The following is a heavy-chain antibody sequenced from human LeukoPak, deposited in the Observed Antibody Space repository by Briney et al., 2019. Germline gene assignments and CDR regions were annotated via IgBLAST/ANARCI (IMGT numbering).Heavy chain of an antibody. J-gene: IGHJ5*02. D-gene: IGHD2-8*01. V-gene: IGHV1-2*04. CDR1: RYTFTGYY. Sequence: GASVKVSCKASRYTFTGYYMHWVRQAPGQGLEWMGWINPNSGGTNYAQKFQGWVTMTRDTSISTAYMELSRLRSDDTAVYYCARDSGECTNGVCSYWFDPWGQGTLVTVSS. CDR3: ARDSGECTNGVCSYWFDP. CDR2: INPNSGGT.